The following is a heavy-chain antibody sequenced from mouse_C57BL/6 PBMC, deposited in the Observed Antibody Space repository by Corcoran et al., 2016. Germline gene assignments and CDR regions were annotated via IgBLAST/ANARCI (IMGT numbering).Heavy chain of an antibody. CDR2: IWWDDDK. D-gene: IGHD1-1*01. CDR1: GFSLSTFGMG. J-gene: IGHJ4*01. CDR3: ARMGCSYYYGSSPLYAMDY. Sequence: QVTLKESGPGILQPSQTLSLTCSFSGFSLSTFGMGVGWIRQPSGKGLEWLAHIWWDDDKYYNPALKSRLTISKDTSKNQVFLKIANVDTADTATYYCARMGCSYYYGSSPLYAMDYWGQGTSVTVSS. V-gene: IGHV8-8*01.